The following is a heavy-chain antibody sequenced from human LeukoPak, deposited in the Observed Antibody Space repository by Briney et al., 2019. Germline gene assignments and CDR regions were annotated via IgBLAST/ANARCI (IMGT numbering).Heavy chain of an antibody. D-gene: IGHD2/OR15-2a*01. CDR1: GYTFANYD. CDR3: ARATRGDLLSEF. Sequence: ASVKVSCKPSGYTFANYDITRVRQAPGRGLEWMGWMNPYSTNTGYARQFQGRLSMTRDISITTAYMELSSLRSEDTAVYYCARATRGDLLSEFWGQGSLITVSS. CDR2: MNPYSTNT. V-gene: IGHV1-8*01. J-gene: IGHJ4*02.